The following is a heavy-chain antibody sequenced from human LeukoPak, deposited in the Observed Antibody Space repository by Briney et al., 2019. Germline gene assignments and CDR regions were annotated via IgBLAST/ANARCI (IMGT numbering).Heavy chain of an antibody. Sequence: QTGGSLRLSCAASGFSFSHYALHWVRQAPGKGLEWLAFISYDGNVKYYADSVKGRFTVSRDDSKITLYLQMNSLRTEDTALYYCARDFSTKYSQDYWGQGTLVTVSS. CDR2: ISYDGNVK. CDR3: ARDFSTKYSQDY. V-gene: IGHV3-30-3*01. CDR1: GFSFSHYA. J-gene: IGHJ4*02. D-gene: IGHD1-26*01.